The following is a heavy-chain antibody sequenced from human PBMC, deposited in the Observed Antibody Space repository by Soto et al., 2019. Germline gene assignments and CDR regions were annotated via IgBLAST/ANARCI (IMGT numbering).Heavy chain of an antibody. V-gene: IGHV3-48*03. CDR1: GFTFSSYE. CDR3: ARDVSGSFYVSGINDDAYDL. D-gene: IGHD1-26*01. CDR2: ISISGRTI. J-gene: IGHJ3*01. Sequence: GGSLRLSCAASGFTFSSYEMNWVRQAPGKGLEWVAYISISGRTIYYADSVKGRFTISRDDAKSSLYLQMNSLRAGDTAVYYCARDVSGSFYVSGINDDAYDLWGQGTLVTVS.